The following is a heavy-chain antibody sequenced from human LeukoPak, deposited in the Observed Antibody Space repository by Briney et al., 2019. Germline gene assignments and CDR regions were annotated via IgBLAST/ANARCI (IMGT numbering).Heavy chain of an antibody. D-gene: IGHD6-13*01. V-gene: IGHV4-39*01. CDR2: IYYSGST. CDR3: ARKWSSREGDYFDY. J-gene: IGHJ4*02. Sequence: SETLSLTCTVSGGSISSSSYYWDWIRQPPGKGLEWIGSIYYSGSTYYNPSLKSRVTISVDTSKNQFSLKLSSVTAADTAVYYCARKWSSREGDYFDYWGQGTLVTVSS. CDR1: GGSISSSSYY.